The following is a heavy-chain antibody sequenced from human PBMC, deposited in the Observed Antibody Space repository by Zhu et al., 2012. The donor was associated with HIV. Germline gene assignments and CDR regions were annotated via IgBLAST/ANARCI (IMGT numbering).Heavy chain of an antibody. CDR3: ARAQKRARSEWAYAH. CDR1: EDIFERTEL. Sequence: QVQLVPSGSGVKKPGASVRVSCWTSEDIFERTELIHWVRQAPGQQLEWLAWMNPTNGAVNYAWYLNGRVTATRDRSMTTAFLEVRSLRSDDTAVYYCARAQKRARSEWAYAHWGQGTPV. J-gene: IGHJ4*02. CDR2: MNPTNGAV. D-gene: IGHD3-3*01. V-gene: IGHV1-2*02.